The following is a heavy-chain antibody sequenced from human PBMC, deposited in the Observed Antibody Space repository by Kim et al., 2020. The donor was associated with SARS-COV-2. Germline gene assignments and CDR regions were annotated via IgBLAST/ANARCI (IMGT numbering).Heavy chain of an antibody. CDR1: GYIFSNYA. V-gene: IGHV3-23*01. Sequence: GGSLRLSCAASGYIFSNYAMSWVRQAPGKGLEWVSSISGSGAGTYYADSVKGRFTISRDNFKNTLDLQMNSLRAEDTAIYYCATDQDGSGPLILFDYWG. CDR2: ISGSGAGT. J-gene: IGHJ4*01. D-gene: IGHD6-19*01. CDR3: ATDQDGSGPLILFDY.